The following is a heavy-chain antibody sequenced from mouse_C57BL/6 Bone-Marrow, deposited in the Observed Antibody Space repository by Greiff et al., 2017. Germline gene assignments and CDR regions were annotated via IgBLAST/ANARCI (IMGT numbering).Heavy chain of an antibody. Sequence: QVQLQQPGAELVMPGASVKLSCKASGYTFTSYWMHWVKQRPGQGLEWIGAIDPSDSDTNYNQKFKGKATMTVDKSSSTAYMQLSSLTSEDSAVYYWARGSTVVDWYFDVWGTGTTVTVSA. CDR3: ARGSTVVDWYFDV. J-gene: IGHJ1*03. D-gene: IGHD1-1*01. V-gene: IGHV1-69*01. CDR2: IDPSDSDT. CDR1: GYTFTSYW.